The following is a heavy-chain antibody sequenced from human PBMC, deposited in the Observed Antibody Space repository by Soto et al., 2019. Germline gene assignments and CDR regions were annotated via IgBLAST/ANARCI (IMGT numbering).Heavy chain of an antibody. Sequence: SETLSLTCGVSGGTVASSHWWSWVRQSPGRGLEWIGNVYHTGDTNFNPSLQSRVTFSVDKSNNQFSLRLTSVTAADTAVYFCAREIVTAGGNNYFDPWGPETLVTVSS. D-gene: IGHD2-21*02. CDR3: AREIVTAGGNNYFDP. CDR1: GGTVASSHW. J-gene: IGHJ5*02. CDR2: VYHTGDT. V-gene: IGHV4-4*02.